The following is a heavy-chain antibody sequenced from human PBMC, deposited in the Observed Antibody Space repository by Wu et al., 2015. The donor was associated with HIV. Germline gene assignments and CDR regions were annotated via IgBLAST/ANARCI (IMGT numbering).Heavy chain of an antibody. CDR2: MNPNSGNT. CDR1: GFPFAASY. J-gene: IGHJ4*02. CDR3: ARGVWQELRS. Sequence: QVQLVQSGAELKKPLASVKVSCKTSGFPFAASYIHWVRQAPGHGLEWMGWMNPNSGNTGYAQKFQGRVTMTRNTSITTAYMELSSLRSEDTAVYYCARGVWQELRSWGQGTLVTVSS. V-gene: IGHV1-8*02. D-gene: IGHD1-7*01.